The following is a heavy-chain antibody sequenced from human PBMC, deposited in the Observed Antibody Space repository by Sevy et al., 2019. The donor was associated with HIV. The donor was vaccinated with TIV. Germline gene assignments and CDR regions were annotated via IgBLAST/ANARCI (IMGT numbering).Heavy chain of an antibody. J-gene: IGHJ4*02. CDR1: GFTFNTYS. V-gene: IGHV3-48*02. CDR2: MGTAAGVT. CDR3: ARCPGHYSIDY. D-gene: IGHD2-21*01. Sequence: GGSLRLSCAASGFTFNTYSLIWVRQTPGKGLEWLSFMGTAAGVTYYADSVKGRFTISRDNAKNSLYLQMNSLRDEDTAVYYCARCPGHYSIDYWGQGTLVTVSS.